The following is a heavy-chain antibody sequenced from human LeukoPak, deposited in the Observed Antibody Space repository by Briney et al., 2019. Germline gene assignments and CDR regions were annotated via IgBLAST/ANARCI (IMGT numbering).Heavy chain of an antibody. D-gene: IGHD3-10*01. CDR3: AKCISKYFGSGSNYGMDV. Sequence: GGSLRLSCTASGFTFSSYSLNWVRQAPGQGLEWVSAISVRSDSTYYADSVKGRFTISRDNSKNTLYLQMNSLRAEDTAVYYCAKCISKYFGSGSNYGMDVWGQGTPVTVSS. J-gene: IGHJ6*02. V-gene: IGHV3-23*01. CDR1: GFTFSSYS. CDR2: ISVRSDST.